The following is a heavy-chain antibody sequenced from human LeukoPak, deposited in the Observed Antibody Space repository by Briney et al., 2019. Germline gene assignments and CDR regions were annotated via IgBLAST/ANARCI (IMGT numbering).Heavy chain of an antibody. V-gene: IGHV3-21*04. D-gene: IGHD2-2*01. J-gene: IGHJ5*02. Sequence: GGSLRLSCAASGFTFSSYSMNWVRQAPGKGLEWVSSISSSSSYIYYADSVKGRFTISRDNAKNSLYLQMNSLRAEDTAVYYCARDTGRYCSSTSCSWGQGTLVTVSS. CDR2: ISSSSSYI. CDR1: GFTFSSYS. CDR3: ARDTGRYCSSTSCS.